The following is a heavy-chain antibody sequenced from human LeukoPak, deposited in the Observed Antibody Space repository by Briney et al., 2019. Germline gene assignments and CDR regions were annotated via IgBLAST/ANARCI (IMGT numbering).Heavy chain of an antibody. Sequence: PSETLSLTCVVSGGSFRDYYWTWIRQAPGKGLEWIGEINDSGSSDYNPSLKSRVTLSVDTSKKEVSLKLRSVTAADTSVYYCARGTSYCIRGSCYYRSRRFDAWGQGTLVTVSS. D-gene: IGHD2-15*01. CDR3: ARGTSYCIRGSCYYRSRRFDA. V-gene: IGHV4-34*01. CDR1: GGSFRDYY. CDR2: INDSGSS. J-gene: IGHJ5*02.